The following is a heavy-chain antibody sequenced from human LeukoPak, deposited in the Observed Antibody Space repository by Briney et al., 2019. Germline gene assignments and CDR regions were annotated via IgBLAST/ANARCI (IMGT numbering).Heavy chain of an antibody. Sequence: GGSLRLSCAASGFTFSSYGMHWVRQAPGKGLEGVAVIWYGGSNKYYADSVKGRFTISRDNSKNTLYLQMNSLRAEDTAVYYCAADGRDDAFDIWGQGTMVTVSS. CDR2: IWYGGSNK. D-gene: IGHD1-26*01. CDR3: AADGRDDAFDI. V-gene: IGHV3-33*08. CDR1: GFTFSSYG. J-gene: IGHJ3*02.